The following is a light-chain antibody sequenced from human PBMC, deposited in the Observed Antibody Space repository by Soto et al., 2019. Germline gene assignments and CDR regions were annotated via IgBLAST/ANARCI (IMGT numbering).Light chain of an antibody. J-gene: IGKJ1*01. V-gene: IGKV3-11*01. Sequence: IVLTQSPATLSLSPGERATLSCRASESVSSYLAWYQQKPGQAXXLLSYDACNRSTGIPARCSGSGFGTEFTLTITSXQSEDFAVYYCHQYNGWPRTFGQGTKVDIK. CDR1: ESVSSY. CDR3: HQYNGWPRT. CDR2: DAC.